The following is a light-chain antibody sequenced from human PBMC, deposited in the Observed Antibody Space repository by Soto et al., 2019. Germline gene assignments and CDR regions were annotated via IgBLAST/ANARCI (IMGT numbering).Light chain of an antibody. Sequence: QSALTQPPSASGSPGQSVTISCTGTSSDVGGYNYVSWYQQHPGKAPKLMIYEVSKRPSGVPDRFSGSKSCNTASLTVPGLKAEDEADYYCSSYAGSNNWVFGGGTKVTVL. CDR3: SSYAGSNNWV. J-gene: IGLJ3*02. CDR1: SSDVGGYNY. V-gene: IGLV2-8*01. CDR2: EVS.